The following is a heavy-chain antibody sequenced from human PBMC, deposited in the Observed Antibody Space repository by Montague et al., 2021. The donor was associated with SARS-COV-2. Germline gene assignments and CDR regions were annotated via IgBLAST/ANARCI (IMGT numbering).Heavy chain of an antibody. D-gene: IGHD6-6*01. J-gene: IGHJ3*01. Sequence: SLRLSCAASGFTFSSHSVNRVRQAPGKGLEWISYISSSTNIIYYADSVKGRFTISRDNARNSLYLQVNSLRVDDTAVYYCAKDLVLRAARPDALDVWGQGTVVTVSS. CDR3: AKDLVLRAARPDALDV. CDR2: ISSSTNII. CDR1: GFTFSSHS. V-gene: IGHV3-48*04.